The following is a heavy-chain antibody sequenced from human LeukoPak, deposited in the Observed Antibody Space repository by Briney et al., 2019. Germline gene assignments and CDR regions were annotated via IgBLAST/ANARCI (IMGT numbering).Heavy chain of an antibody. CDR3: AKGPPIAVAGTIDY. J-gene: IGHJ4*02. V-gene: IGHV3-7*01. Sequence: GGSLRLSCAASGFTFSSYWMSWVRQAPGQGLEWVANIKQDGSEKYYVDSVKGRFSISRDNAKNSLYLQMNSLRAEDTAVYYCAKGPPIAVAGTIDYWGQGTLVTVSS. D-gene: IGHD6-19*01. CDR2: IKQDGSEK. CDR1: GFTFSSYW.